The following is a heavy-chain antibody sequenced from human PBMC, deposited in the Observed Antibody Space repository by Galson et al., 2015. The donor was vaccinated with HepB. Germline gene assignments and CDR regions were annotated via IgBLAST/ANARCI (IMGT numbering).Heavy chain of an antibody. D-gene: IGHD1-14*01. CDR1: GDSVSSNSVT. Sequence: CAISGDSVSSNSVTWNWIRQSPSRGLEWLGRTYYRSKWYNDYAVSVKSRITINPDTSKNQFPLQLNSVTPEDTAVYYCARDHGIFASTATKIDSWGQGTLVTVSS. V-gene: IGHV6-1*01. CDR3: ARDHGIFASTATKIDS. J-gene: IGHJ4*02. CDR2: TYYRSKWYN.